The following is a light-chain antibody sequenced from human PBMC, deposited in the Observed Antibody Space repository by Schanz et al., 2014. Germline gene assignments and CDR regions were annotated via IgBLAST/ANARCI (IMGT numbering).Light chain of an antibody. Sequence: EIVLTQSPGTLSVSPGERATLSCRASQSVSSNLAWYQQKPGQAPRLLIYGASTRATGIPARFSGSGSGTEFTLTISSLQSEDFAVYYCQQYNNWPRNTFGQGTKLEIK. CDR1: QSVSSN. CDR2: GAS. V-gene: IGKV3-15*01. CDR3: QQYNNWPRNT. J-gene: IGKJ2*01.